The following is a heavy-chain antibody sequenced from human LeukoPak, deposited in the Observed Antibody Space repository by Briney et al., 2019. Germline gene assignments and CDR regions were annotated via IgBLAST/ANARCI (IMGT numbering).Heavy chain of an antibody. V-gene: IGHV3-48*03. J-gene: IGHJ4*02. CDR2: IDATSGTI. CDR1: GFSLSTYE. Sequence: PGGSLRLSCAASGFSLSTYEMNWVRQAPGKGLEWVSYIDATSGTIHYGDSVKGRFTISRDNAKNSLYLQMDSLRVEDTAVYYCARKGGYSSGYYYWGQGTLVTVSS. D-gene: IGHD3-22*01. CDR3: ARKGGYSSGYYY.